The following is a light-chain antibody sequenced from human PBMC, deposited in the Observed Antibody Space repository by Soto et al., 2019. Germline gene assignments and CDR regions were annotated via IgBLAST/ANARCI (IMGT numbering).Light chain of an antibody. V-gene: IGKV3-15*01. CDR1: QGVNNY. CDR3: QQYNKWPRT. J-gene: IGKJ1*01. CDR2: GAS. Sequence: EIVMTQSPATLSVSPGERATLSCRASQGVNNYLAWYQHKPGQAPRLLIYGASTRATGIPARFSGSASGTEFTLTISSLQSEDFAVYYCQQYNKWPRTFGQGTKVEIK.